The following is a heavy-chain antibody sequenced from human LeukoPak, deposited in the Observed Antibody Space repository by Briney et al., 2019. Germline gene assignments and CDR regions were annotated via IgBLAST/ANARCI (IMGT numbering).Heavy chain of an antibody. CDR3: AIPPYYGGSSPFDY. Sequence: SETLSLTCAVYGGSFSGYYWSWIRQPPGKGLEWIGEINHSGSTNYNPSLKSRVTISVDTSKNQFSLKLSSVTAADTAVYYCAIPPYYGGSSPFDYGGQGTLVPVSS. CDR1: GGSFSGYY. D-gene: IGHD2-21*01. V-gene: IGHV4-34*01. CDR2: INHSGST. J-gene: IGHJ4*02.